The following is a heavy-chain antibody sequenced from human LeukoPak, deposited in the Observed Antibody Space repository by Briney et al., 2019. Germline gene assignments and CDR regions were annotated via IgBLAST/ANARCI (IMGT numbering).Heavy chain of an antibody. CDR1: GFTFRSYE. CDR2: ITRSGGIM. D-gene: IGHD2-2*01. Sequence: GGSLRLSCAAPGFTFRSYEMNWVRQAPGKGLEWISYITRSGGIMYYADSVKGRLTISRDNAKNSLNLQMNSLRVEDTAVYYCAREEYQLRNAYYFDYWGQGTLVTVSS. CDR3: AREEYQLRNAYYFDY. J-gene: IGHJ4*02. V-gene: IGHV3-48*03.